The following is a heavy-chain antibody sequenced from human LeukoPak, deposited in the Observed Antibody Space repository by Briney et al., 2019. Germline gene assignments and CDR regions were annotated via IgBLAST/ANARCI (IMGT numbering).Heavy chain of an antibody. D-gene: IGHD3-22*01. CDR1: GFTFSSYA. CDR2: ISGSGGST. V-gene: IGHV3-23*01. J-gene: IGHJ5*02. Sequence: GGSLRLSCAASGFTFSSYAMRWVRQAPGKGVEWVSDISGSGGSTYYADSVKGGFTISRDNSKNTLYLQMNSLRAEDTAVYYCAKGGYYYDSSGSGWFDPWGQGTLVTVSS. CDR3: AKGGYYYDSSGSGWFDP.